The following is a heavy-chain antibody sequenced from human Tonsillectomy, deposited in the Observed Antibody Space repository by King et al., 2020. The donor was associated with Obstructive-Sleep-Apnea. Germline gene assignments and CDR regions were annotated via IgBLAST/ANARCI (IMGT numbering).Heavy chain of an antibody. J-gene: IGHJ4*02. D-gene: IGHD6-13*01. CDR2: VYYTGST. CDR1: GGSISSYY. Sequence: PLQESGPGLVKPSETLSLTCTVSGGSISSYYWSWIRQPPGKGLEWIGYVYYTGSTNYNPSLKSRVTISVDTSKNQFSLKLSSVTAADTAVYYCARDGGSSSWHFDYWGQGTLVTVSS. CDR3: ARDGGSSSWHFDY. V-gene: IGHV4-59*01.